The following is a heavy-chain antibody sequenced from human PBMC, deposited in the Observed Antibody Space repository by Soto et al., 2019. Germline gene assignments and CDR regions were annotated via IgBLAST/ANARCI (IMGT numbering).Heavy chain of an antibody. CDR2: IRSKANNYAT. D-gene: IGHD3-16*01. CDR3: ARLWAEGEPSFAY. V-gene: IGHV3-73*02. Sequence: EVQLVESGGGLVQPGGSLKLSCAASGYTFSDSAMHWVRQASGKGLEWVGRIRSKANNYATVYGASVRGRFTISRDDAKNTAYLQMNSLKSEAPAVYYCARLWAEGEPSFAYWGQGTLVSVCS. CDR1: GYTFSDSA. J-gene: IGHJ4*02.